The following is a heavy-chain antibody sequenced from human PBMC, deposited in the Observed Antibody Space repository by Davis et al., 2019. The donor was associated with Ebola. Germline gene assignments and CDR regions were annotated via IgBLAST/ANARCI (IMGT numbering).Heavy chain of an antibody. V-gene: IGHV3-48*02. D-gene: IGHD5-24*01. Sequence: GESLKISCAASGFTFSSYSMNWVRQAPGKGLEWVSYISSSSSTIYYADSVKGRFTISRDNAKNSLYLQMNSLRDEDTAVYYCARDYLGERWLPDWFDPWGQGTLVTVSS. CDR3: ARDYLGERWLPDWFDP. CDR1: GFTFSSYS. J-gene: IGHJ5*02. CDR2: ISSSSSTI.